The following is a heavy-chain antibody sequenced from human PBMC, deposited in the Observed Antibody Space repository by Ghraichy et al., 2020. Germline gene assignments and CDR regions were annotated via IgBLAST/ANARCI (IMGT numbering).Heavy chain of an antibody. CDR2: INPNSGGT. CDR3: ARDLGYYDSSGWDY. CDR1: GYTFTGYY. Sequence: ASVKVSCKASGYTFTGYYMHWVRQAPGQGLEWMGWINPNSGGTNYAQKFQGRVTMTRDTSISTAYMELSRLRSDDTAVYYCARDLGYYDSSGWDYWGQGTLVTVSS. V-gene: IGHV1-2*02. D-gene: IGHD3-22*01. J-gene: IGHJ4*02.